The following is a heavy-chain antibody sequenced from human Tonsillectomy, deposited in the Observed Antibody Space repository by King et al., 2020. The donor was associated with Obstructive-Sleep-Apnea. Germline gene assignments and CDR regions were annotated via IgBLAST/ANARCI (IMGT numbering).Heavy chain of an antibody. J-gene: IGHJ4*02. V-gene: IGHV3-23*04. CDR3: AKGPVYYFDSSAYIDY. D-gene: IGHD3-22*01. CDR2: ISSNGDST. Sequence: VQLVESGGGLAQPGGSLTLSCEVSGFTFETYGMTWVRQAPGKGLQWSSIISSNGDSTDYADSVKGRFIISRDNSKNTLYLQMNSLRAEDTAVYFCAKGPVYYFDSSAYIDYWGQGTPVTVSS. CDR1: GFTFETYG.